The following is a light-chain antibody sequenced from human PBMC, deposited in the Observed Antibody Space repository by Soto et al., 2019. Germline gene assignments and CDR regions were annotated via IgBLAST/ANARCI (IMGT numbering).Light chain of an antibody. V-gene: IGLV2-14*01. CDR3: TSYTSGSTTYV. CDR1: SSDVGGYNY. J-gene: IGLJ1*01. CDR2: DGT. Sequence: QSVLTQPASVSGSPGQSITISCTGTSSDVGGYNYVSWYQQHPGKAPKLMIYDGTNRPSGVSDRFSGSKSGNTASLTISGLQAEDEADYYCTSYTSGSTTYVFGTGTKLTVL.